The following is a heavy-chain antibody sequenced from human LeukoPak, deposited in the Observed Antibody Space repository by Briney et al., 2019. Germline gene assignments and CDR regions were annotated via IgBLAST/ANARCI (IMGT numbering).Heavy chain of an antibody. V-gene: IGHV3-74*01. CDR2: INDDGTFR. D-gene: IGHD3-10*01. CDR1: GITFSEAW. J-gene: IGHJ1*01. CDR3: ARVSGPGMNEYYHL. Sequence: GGSLRLSCAASGITFSEAWMHWVRQAPRRGLLWVSRINDDGTFRRYANSVKGRFTISRDNAKNTLFLQMDSLRAEDTAVYYCARVSGPGMNEYYHLWGQGTLVTVSS.